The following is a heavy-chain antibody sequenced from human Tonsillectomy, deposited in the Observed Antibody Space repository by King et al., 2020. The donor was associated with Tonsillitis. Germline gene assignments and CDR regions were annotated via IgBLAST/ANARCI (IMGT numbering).Heavy chain of an antibody. CDR3: ARDYCTNGVCSWFDP. D-gene: IGHD2-8*01. J-gene: IGHJ5*02. Sequence: QLVQSGAEVKKPGASVKVSCKASGYTFSGYYMHWVRQAPGQGLEWMGWINPNSGGPNYAQKFHGRVTLTRDTSISTAYMVLSRLRSDDTAVYYFARDYCTNGVCSWFDPWGQGTLVTVSS. CDR2: INPNSGGP. CDR1: GYTFSGYY. V-gene: IGHV1-2*02.